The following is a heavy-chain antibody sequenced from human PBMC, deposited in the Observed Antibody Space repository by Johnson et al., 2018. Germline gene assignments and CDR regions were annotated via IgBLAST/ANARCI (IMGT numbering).Heavy chain of an antibody. D-gene: IGHD3-3*01. CDR3: ARGFGQRSR. CDR1: GGSISSYY. Sequence: QVQLQESGPGLVKXSETLSLSCTVSGGSISSYYWNWIRQPPGKGLEWIGYIYYSGRTHYNPSLKRRVTISVDTSKNQFSRKLSSVTAADTAVYYCARGFGQRSRWGQGTLVTVSS. CDR2: IYYSGRT. J-gene: IGHJ4*02. V-gene: IGHV4-59*12.